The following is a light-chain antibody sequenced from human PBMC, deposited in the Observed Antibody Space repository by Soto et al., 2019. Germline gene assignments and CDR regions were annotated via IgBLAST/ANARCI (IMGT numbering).Light chain of an antibody. CDR3: SSYAASNNVI. J-gene: IGLJ2*01. CDR2: EVS. CDR1: SSDVGGYNY. V-gene: IGLV2-8*01. Sequence: QSVLTQPPSASGSPGQSVTISCNGTSSDVGGYNYVSWYQQHPGKAPKLMIYEVSSRPSGVPDRFSGSRSGNTASLTVSGLQAEDEADYYCSSYAASNNVIFGGGTKLTVL.